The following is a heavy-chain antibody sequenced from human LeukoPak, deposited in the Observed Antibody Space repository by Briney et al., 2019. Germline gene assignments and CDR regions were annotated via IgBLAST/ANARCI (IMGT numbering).Heavy chain of an antibody. V-gene: IGHV4-39*01. CDR3: AKSYYYDISGSVDY. D-gene: IGHD3-22*01. CDR1: GGSISSSSYY. CDR2: IFLSGST. Sequence: SETLSLTCTVSGGSISSSSYYWGWIRQPPGKGLEWIGGIFLSGSTYYNPSLKSRVTISVDTSKNQFSLKLSSVTATDTAVYYCAKSYYYDISGSVDYWGQGTLVTVSS. J-gene: IGHJ4*02.